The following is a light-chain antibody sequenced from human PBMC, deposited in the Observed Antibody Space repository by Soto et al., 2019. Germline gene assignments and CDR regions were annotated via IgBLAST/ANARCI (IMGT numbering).Light chain of an antibody. CDR2: DAS. Sequence: EIVLTQSPANLSLSPGEKATLSCRASQGISSFLVWYQQKSGQAPRLLIYDASKRATGIPTRFSGSGSGTDFTLTISSLEPEDFAVYYCQQRASWPGTFGQGTKVEI. CDR1: QGISSF. V-gene: IGKV3-11*01. J-gene: IGKJ1*01. CDR3: QQRASWPGT.